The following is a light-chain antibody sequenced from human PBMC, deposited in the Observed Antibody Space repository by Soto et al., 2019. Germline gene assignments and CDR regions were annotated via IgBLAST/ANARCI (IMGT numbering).Light chain of an antibody. J-gene: IGLJ2*01. CDR2: DNN. V-gene: IGLV1-51*01. Sequence: QSVLTQPPSVSAAPGQKVTMSCSGSSSNLGKNNVCWFQHLPGTAPKLLIYDNNKRPSGISDRFSGSKSGTSATLGVTGLQTGDEADYYCAAWDNSLSVVVFGGGTKVTVL. CDR3: AAWDNSLSVVV. CDR1: SSNLGKNN.